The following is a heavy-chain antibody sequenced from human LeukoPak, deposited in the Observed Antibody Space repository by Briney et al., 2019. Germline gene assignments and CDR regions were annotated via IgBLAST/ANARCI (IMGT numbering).Heavy chain of an antibody. CDR3: ARENSGYEPFADY. CDR2: INHSGST. D-gene: IGHD5-12*01. CDR1: GGSFSGYY. Sequence: SETLSLTCAVYGGSFSGYYWSWIRQPPGKGLEWIGEINHSGSTNYNPSLKSRVTISVDTSKNQFSLKLSSVTAADTAVYYCARENSGYEPFADYWGQGTLVTVSS. J-gene: IGHJ4*02. V-gene: IGHV4-34*01.